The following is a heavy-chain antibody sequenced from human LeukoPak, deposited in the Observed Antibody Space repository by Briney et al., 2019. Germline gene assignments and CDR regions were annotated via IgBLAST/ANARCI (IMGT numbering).Heavy chain of an antibody. J-gene: IGHJ4*02. Sequence: SVKVSCKASGYTFTGYYMHWVRQAPGQGLEWMGGIIPIFGTANYAQKFQGRVTITADESTSTAYMELSSLRSEDTAVYYCARGDYYDSSGYYYFDYWGQGTLVTVSS. CDR3: ARGDYYDSSGYYYFDY. V-gene: IGHV1-69*13. CDR2: IIPIFGTA. CDR1: GYTFTGYY. D-gene: IGHD3-22*01.